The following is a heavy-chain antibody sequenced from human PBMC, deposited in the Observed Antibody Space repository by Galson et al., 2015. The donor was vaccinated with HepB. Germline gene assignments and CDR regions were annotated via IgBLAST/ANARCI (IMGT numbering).Heavy chain of an antibody. CDR1: GGSISSSSYY. D-gene: IGHD6-13*01. J-gene: IGHJ6*02. CDR2: IYYSGST. Sequence: SETLSLTCTVSGGSISSSSYYWGWIRQPPGKGLEWIGSIYYSGSTYYNPSLKSRVAISVDTSKNQFSLKLSSVTAADTAVYYCAQVKQLVPPYYYYGMDVWGQGTTVTVSS. CDR3: AQVKQLVPPYYYYGMDV. V-gene: IGHV4-39*01.